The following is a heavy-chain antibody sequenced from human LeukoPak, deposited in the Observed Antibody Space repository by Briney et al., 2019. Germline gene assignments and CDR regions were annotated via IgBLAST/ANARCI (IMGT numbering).Heavy chain of an antibody. CDR1: GGSISSYY. D-gene: IGHD3-9*01. J-gene: IGHJ5*02. CDR3: ASKLRYFDWLSWGAYNWFDP. CDR2: IYYSGST. Sequence: SETLPLTCTVSGGSISSYYWSWIRQPPGKGLEWIGYIYYSGSTNYNPSLKSRVTISVDTSKNQFSLKLSSVTAADTAVYYCASKLRYFDWLSWGAYNWFDPWGQGTLVTVSS. V-gene: IGHV4-59*12.